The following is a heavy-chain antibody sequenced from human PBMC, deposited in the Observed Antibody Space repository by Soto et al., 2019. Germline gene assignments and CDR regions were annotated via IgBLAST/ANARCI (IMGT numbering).Heavy chain of an antibody. J-gene: IGHJ6*02. CDR3: ARSPPRGVATIRYYYYGMDV. CDR2: ISGSGGST. CDR1: GFTFSSYA. Sequence: GGSLRLSCAASGFTFSSYAMSWVRQAPGKGLEWVSAISGSGGSTYYADSVKGRFTISRDNSKNTLYLQMNSLRAEDTAVYYCARSPPRGVATIRYYYYGMDVWGRGTTVTVSS. D-gene: IGHD5-12*01. V-gene: IGHV3-23*01.